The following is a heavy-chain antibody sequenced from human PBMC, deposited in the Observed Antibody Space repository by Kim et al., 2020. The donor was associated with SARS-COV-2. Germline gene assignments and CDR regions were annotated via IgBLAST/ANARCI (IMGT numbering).Heavy chain of an antibody. J-gene: IGHJ6*02. D-gene: IGHD6-13*01. CDR1: GGTFSSYA. V-gene: IGHV1-69*13. Sequence: SVKVSCKASGGTFSSYAISWVRQAPGQGLEWIGGIIPIFGTANYAQKFQGRVTITADESTSTAYMELSSLRSEDTAVYYCPRDGGSSWSHYAMDVWGQGTTVTVSS. CDR2: IIPIFGTA. CDR3: PRDGGSSWSHYAMDV.